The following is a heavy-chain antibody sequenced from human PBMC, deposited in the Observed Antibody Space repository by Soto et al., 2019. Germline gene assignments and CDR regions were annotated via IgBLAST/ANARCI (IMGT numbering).Heavy chain of an antibody. J-gene: IGHJ4*02. D-gene: IGHD1-26*01. CDR1: GDSITGSY. V-gene: IGHV4-59*01. CDR3: ARDMPYAAGSLAGCDY. CDR2: IYHSGTT. Sequence: QVQLRESGPGLVKPSETLSLTCTVSGDSITGSYWSWIRQPPGKTLEWIGYIYHSGTTTYNPSLKSRVSISVDTSKNQFSLRLTSVIAADTAVYYCARDMPYAAGSLAGCDYWGQGILVTASS.